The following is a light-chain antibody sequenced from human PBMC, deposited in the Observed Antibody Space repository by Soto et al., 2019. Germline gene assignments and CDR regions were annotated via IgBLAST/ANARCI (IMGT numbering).Light chain of an antibody. J-gene: IGKJ1*01. CDR2: AAS. V-gene: IGKV1-6*01. CDR1: QAIRTD. Sequence: AIQVTQSPSSLSASVGDRVTITFGASQAIRTDLGWYQQKPGKAPKLLIFAASNLHSGVPSRFSGSGSGTDFTLTINNLQAEDFATYYCLQEYNYPRTFGQGTKV. CDR3: LQEYNYPRT.